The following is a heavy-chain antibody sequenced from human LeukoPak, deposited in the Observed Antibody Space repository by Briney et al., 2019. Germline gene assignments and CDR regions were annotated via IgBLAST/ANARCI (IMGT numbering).Heavy chain of an antibody. Sequence: GGSLRLSCAASGFTFSSYGMHWVRQAPGKGLEWVAFIRYDGSNKYYADSVKGRFTISRDNSKNTLYLQMNSLRAEDTAVYYCARVPVLAFFNYGGREPWSPSPQ. V-gene: IGHV3-30*02. CDR2: IRYDGSNK. D-gene: IGHD2-15*01. CDR3: ARVPVLAFFNY. CDR1: GFTFSSYG. J-gene: IGHJ4*02.